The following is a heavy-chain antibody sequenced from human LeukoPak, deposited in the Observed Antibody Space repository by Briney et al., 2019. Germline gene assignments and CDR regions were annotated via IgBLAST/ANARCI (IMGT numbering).Heavy chain of an antibody. J-gene: IGHJ6*03. V-gene: IGHV3-43*01. CDR2: ISWDGGST. CDR1: GFTFDDYT. Sequence: GGSLRLSCAASGFTFDDYTMHWVRQAPGKGLEWVSLISWDGGSTYYADSVKGRFTISRDNSKNSLYLQMNSLRTEDTALYYCAKDSLGRIAARLGRGHYYYYMDVWGKGTTVTVSS. D-gene: IGHD6-6*01. CDR3: AKDSLGRIAARLGRGHYYYYMDV.